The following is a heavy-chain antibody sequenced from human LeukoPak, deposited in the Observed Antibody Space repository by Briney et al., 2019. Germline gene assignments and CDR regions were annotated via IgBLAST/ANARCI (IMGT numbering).Heavy chain of an antibody. Sequence: SGPALVKPTETLTLTCTFSGFSLEPPGAGVGWIRQPPGKGLEWIGYIYYSGSTNYNPSLKSRVTISLDTSKNQFSLRLSSVTAADTAVYYCARATTGRGEGGLDYWGQGTLVTVSS. CDR2: IYYSGST. D-gene: IGHD5-24*01. CDR3: ARATTGRGEGGLDY. CDR1: GFSLEPPGAG. J-gene: IGHJ4*02. V-gene: IGHV4-61*08.